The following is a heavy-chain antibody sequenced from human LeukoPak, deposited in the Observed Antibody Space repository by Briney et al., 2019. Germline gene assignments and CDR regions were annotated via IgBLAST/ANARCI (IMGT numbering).Heavy chain of an antibody. V-gene: IGHV4-4*07. J-gene: IGHJ4*03. CDR1: GGSMNNYY. CDR3: VRDRRYYDSSGYQRFDY. D-gene: IGHD3-22*01. Sequence: SETLSLTCTVSGGSMNNYYWSWIRQPAGKGLEWIGQIYTSGTTNYNPSLRSRVTMSVDTSKNQFSLKLSSVTAADTAVYYCVRDRRYYDSSGYQRFDYWGQGTTVTVSS. CDR2: IYTSGTT.